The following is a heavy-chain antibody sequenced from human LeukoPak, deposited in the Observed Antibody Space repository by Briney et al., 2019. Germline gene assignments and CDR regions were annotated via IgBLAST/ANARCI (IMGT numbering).Heavy chain of an antibody. Sequence: SETLSLTCTVSGGSISSYYWSWIRQPPGKGLEWIGYIYYRGSTNYNPSLKSRVTISVDTSKSQFSLKLSSVTAADTAVYYCARDTGYYPHWYFDLWGRGTLVTVSS. CDR1: GGSISSYY. J-gene: IGHJ2*01. V-gene: IGHV4-59*01. CDR3: ARDTGYYPHWYFDL. CDR2: IYYRGST. D-gene: IGHD3-9*01.